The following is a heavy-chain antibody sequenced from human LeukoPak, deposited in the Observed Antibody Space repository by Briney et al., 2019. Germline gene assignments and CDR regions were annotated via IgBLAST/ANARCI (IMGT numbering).Heavy chain of an antibody. V-gene: IGHV4-59*01. J-gene: IGHJ3*02. CDR3: ARGRDAFDI. CDR1: GGSISSYY. Sequence: PSATLSLTCTVSGGSISSYYWSWIRQPPGKGLEWIGYIYYSGSTNYNPSLKSRVTISVDTSKNQFSLKLSSVTAADTAVYYCARGRDAFDIWGQGTMVTVSS. CDR2: IYYSGST.